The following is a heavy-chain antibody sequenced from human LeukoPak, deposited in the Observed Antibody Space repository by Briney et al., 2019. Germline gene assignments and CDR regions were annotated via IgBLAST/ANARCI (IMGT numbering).Heavy chain of an antibody. CDR1: GFTFSSYA. Sequence: GGSLRLSCAASGFTFSSYAMTWVRQAPGKGLEWVSGIGESGDSTYYAHSVKGRFTISRDNSKNTLYLQMNSLRAEDTALYYCAKHQTNILTGSDYWGQGTLVTVSS. CDR2: IGESGDST. D-gene: IGHD3-9*01. CDR3: AKHQTNILTGSDY. J-gene: IGHJ4*02. V-gene: IGHV3-23*01.